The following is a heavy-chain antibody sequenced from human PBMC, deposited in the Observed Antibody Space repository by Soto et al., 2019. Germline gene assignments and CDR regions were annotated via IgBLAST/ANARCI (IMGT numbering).Heavy chain of an antibody. Sequence: VGSLRLSCAASGFTFSTYWMSWVRQAPGKGLEWVAKIKQDGSEKFYVNSVEGRFTISRDSTKNSLYLQMNSLRAADTAVYYCARDGTDDAFDIWGQGTMVTVSS. CDR3: ARDGTDDAFDI. CDR2: IKQDGSEK. J-gene: IGHJ3*02. CDR1: GFTFSTYW. V-gene: IGHV3-7*03.